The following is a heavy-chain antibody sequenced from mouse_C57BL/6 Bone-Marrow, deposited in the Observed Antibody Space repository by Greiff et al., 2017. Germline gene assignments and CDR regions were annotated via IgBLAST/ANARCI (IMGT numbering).Heavy chain of an antibody. CDR2: IDPSDSYT. D-gene: IGHD2-5*01. J-gene: IGHJ1*03. V-gene: IGHV1-50*01. CDR1: GYTFTSYW. Sequence: QVQLQQPGAELVKPGASVKLSCKASGYTFTSYWMQWVKQRPGQGLEWIGEIDPSDSYTNYNQKFKGKATLTVDTSSSTAYMQLSSLTSEDSAVYYCAREWYSNYGYWYFDVWGTATTVTVSS. CDR3: AREWYSNYGYWYFDV.